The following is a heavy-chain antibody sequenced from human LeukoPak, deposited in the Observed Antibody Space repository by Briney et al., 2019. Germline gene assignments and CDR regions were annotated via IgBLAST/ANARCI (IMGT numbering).Heavy chain of an antibody. CDR3: AKDRMYYYDSSGYLRPFDY. J-gene: IGHJ4*02. CDR1: GFTFSSYA. D-gene: IGHD3-22*01. CDR2: ISGGGGTT. Sequence: PGGSLRLSCAASGFTFSSYAMSWVRQAPGKRLEWVSAISGGGGTTYCADSVKGRFTISRDNSKNTLFLQMNSLRAEDTAVYYCAKDRMYYYDSSGYLRPFDYWGQGTLVTVSS. V-gene: IGHV3-23*01.